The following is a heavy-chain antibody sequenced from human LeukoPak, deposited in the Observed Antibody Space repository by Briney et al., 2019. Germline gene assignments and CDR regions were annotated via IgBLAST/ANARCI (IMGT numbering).Heavy chain of an antibody. Sequence: GGSLGLSCAASGFTFSNSGMSWVRQAPGKGLEWVSSITGSGASTYYADSVKGRFTISRDNSKNTLYLQMNSLKAEDTALYYCATRAPYYFDYWGQGTLVTVSS. V-gene: IGHV3-23*01. D-gene: IGHD3-16*01. CDR2: ITGSGAST. J-gene: IGHJ4*02. CDR1: GFTFSNSG. CDR3: ATRAPYYFDY.